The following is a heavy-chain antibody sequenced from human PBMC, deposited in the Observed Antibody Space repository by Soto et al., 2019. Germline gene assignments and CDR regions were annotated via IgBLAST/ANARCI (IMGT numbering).Heavy chain of an antibody. CDR2: ISYDGSNK. Sequence: QVQLVESGGGVVQPGRSLRLSCAASGFTFSSYAMHWVRQAPGKGLEWVAVISYDGSNKYYADSVKGRFTISRDNSKNMRYLQMNSLRAEDTAVYYCALSYCSGGSCHDYFDYWGQGTLVTVSS. J-gene: IGHJ4*02. CDR1: GFTFSSYA. V-gene: IGHV3-30-3*01. D-gene: IGHD2-15*01. CDR3: ALSYCSGGSCHDYFDY.